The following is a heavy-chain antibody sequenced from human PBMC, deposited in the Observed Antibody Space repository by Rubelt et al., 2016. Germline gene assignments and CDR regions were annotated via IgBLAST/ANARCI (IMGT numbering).Heavy chain of an antibody. J-gene: IGHJ3*02. D-gene: IGHD1-26*01. CDR3: ARGLWGSASGPFDI. CDR1: GDSISSGGYF. Sequence: QVQLQESGPGLVKPSQTLSLTCTVSGDSISSGGYFWSWIRQHPGKGLECIGYIYYDGSTYYNPSLRSRVTVSVDTSKNLFSLKLNSVTTADTAVYSCARGLWGSASGPFDIWGLGTMVTVSS. CDR2: IYYDGST. V-gene: IGHV4-31*03.